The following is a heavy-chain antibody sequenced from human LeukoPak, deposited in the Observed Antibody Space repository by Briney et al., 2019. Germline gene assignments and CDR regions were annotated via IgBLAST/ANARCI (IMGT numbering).Heavy chain of an antibody. CDR1: GYTFTGYY. V-gene: IGHV1-18*04. J-gene: IGHJ5*02. Sequence: AASVKVSCKASGYTFTGYYMHWVRQAPGQGLEWMGWISAYNGNTNYAQKLQGRVTMTTDTSTSTAYMELRSLRSDDTAVYYCARGTVVTTDPWGQGTLVTVSS. CDR2: ISAYNGNT. CDR3: ARGTVVTTDP. D-gene: IGHD4-23*01.